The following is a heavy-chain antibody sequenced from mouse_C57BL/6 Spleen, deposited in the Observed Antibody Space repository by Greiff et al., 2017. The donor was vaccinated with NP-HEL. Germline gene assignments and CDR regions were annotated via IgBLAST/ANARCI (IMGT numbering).Heavy chain of an antibody. J-gene: IGHJ2*01. CDR3: GREAGKGYYFDY. D-gene: IGHD4-1*01. Sequence: VQLQQSGAELVRPGTSVKVSCTASGYAFTNYLIEWVKQRPGQGLEWIGLINPGSGGTNYNEKFKGKATLTADKSSSTAYMQLSSLTSEDSAVYFCGREAGKGYYFDYWGQGTTLTVSS. CDR1: GYAFTNYL. CDR2: INPGSGGT. V-gene: IGHV1-54*01.